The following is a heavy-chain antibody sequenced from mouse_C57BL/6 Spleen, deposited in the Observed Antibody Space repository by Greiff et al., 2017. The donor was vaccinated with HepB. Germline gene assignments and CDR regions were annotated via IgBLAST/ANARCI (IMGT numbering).Heavy chain of an antibody. J-gene: IGHJ4*01. V-gene: IGHV3-6*01. CDR2: ISYDGSN. CDR1: GYSITSGYY. D-gene: IGHD2-1*01. CDR3: ARYLPPDY. Sequence: DVQLQESGPGLVKPSQSLSLTCSVTGYSITSGYYWNWIRQFPGNKLEWMGYISYDGSNNYNPSLKNRISITRDTSKNQFFLKLNSVTTEDTATYYCARYLPPDYWGQGTSVTVSS.